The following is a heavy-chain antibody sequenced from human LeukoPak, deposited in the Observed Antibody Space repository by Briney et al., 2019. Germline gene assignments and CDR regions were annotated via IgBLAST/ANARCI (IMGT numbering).Heavy chain of an antibody. V-gene: IGHV3-66*04. CDR3: ARHRAYCSSTGCYPYYFDH. CDR2: IYSGGST. Sequence: GGSLRLSCAASGFTVSSNYMSWVRQAPGKGLEWVSIIYSGGSTYYADSVKGRFTISRDTSKNTLFLQMNSLRAEDTAVYYCARHRAYCSSTGCYPYYFDHWGQGTLVTVSS. D-gene: IGHD2-2*01. J-gene: IGHJ4*02. CDR1: GFTVSSNY.